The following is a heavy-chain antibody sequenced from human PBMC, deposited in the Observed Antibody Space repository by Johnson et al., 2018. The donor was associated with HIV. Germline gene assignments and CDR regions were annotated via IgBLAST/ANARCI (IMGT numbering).Heavy chain of an antibody. CDR3: ARAMYADDYGDYLFLAPRLDAFDI. V-gene: IGHV3-30-3*01. J-gene: IGHJ3*02. Sequence: QVQLVESGGGLVKPGGSLRLSCAASRFTFSSYAMHWVRQAPGKGLEWVAVISYDGNIKFYADYVKGRFSISRDNSKNTLFLAMNSLRAEDTAVYYCARAMYADDYGDYLFLAPRLDAFDIWGQGTMVTVSS. CDR2: ISYDGNIK. CDR1: RFTFSSYA. D-gene: IGHD4-17*01.